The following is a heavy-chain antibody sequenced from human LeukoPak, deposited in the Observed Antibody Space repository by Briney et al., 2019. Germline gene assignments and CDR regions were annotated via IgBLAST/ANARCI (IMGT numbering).Heavy chain of an antibody. J-gene: IGHJ4*02. CDR2: INPNSGGT. CDR1: GYTFTGYY. Sequence: GASVKVSCKASGYTFTGYYMHWVRQAPGQGLEWRGWINPNSGGTNYAQKFQGRVTMTRDTPISTAYMELSRLRSDDTAVYYCATQGAARRHLSNFDYWGQGTLVTVSS. D-gene: IGHD6-6*01. CDR3: ATQGAARRHLSNFDY. V-gene: IGHV1-2*02.